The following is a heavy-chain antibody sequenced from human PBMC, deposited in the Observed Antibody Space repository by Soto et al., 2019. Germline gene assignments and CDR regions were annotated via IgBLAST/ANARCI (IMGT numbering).Heavy chain of an antibody. CDR1: GGSISSYY. CDR3: ARAWYNWNGDYNWFDP. J-gene: IGHJ5*02. CDR2: IYYNGST. V-gene: IGHV4-59*01. Sequence: PSETLSLTCTVSGGSISSYYWSWIRQPPGKGLEWIGYIYYNGSTNYNPSLKSRVTISVDTSKNQFSLKLSSVTAADTAVYYCARAWYNWNGDYNWFDPWGQGTLVTVSS. D-gene: IGHD1-20*01.